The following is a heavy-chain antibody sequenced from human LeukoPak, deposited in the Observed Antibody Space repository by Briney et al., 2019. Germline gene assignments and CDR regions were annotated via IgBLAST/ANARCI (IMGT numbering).Heavy chain of an antibody. V-gene: IGHV4-61*02. J-gene: IGHJ5*02. D-gene: IGHD6-13*01. CDR3: ARGLSSSWYWFDT. Sequence: SETLSLTCTVSGYSISSGYYWSWIRQPAGKALEWIGRINTSGNINYNPSLKSRVTLSVDTSNNQFSLKLSSLTAADTAVYYCARGLSSSWYWFDTWGQGTLATVSS. CDR1: GYSISSGYY. CDR2: INTSGNI.